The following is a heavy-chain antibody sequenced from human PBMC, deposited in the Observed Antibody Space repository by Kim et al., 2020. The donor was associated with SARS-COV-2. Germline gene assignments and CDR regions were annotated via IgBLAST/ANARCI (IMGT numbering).Heavy chain of an antibody. CDR3: ARMGSHYYYYGMDV. V-gene: IGHV1-8*01. Sequence: QKFKGRVTMTRNTSISTAYRELSSLRSEDTAVYYCARMGSHYYYYGMDVWGQGTTVTVSS. J-gene: IGHJ6*02.